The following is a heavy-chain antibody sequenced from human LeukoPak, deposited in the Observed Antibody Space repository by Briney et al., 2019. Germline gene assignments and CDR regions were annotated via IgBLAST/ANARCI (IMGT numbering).Heavy chain of an antibody. J-gene: IGHJ5*02. CDR2: INPSGDFR. D-gene: IGHD1-26*01. CDR1: GYTFGTHW. V-gene: IGHV1-46*01. Sequence: ASVKVSCKASGYTFGTHWMHWVRQAPGQGLEWMAIINPSGDFRSYAQKFQGRLTVTRDMSTRTVYMELSDLRPEDTAVYYCARDYSGEWEQLNGWWFDPWGQGTLVIVSS. CDR3: ARDYSGEWEQLNGWWFDP.